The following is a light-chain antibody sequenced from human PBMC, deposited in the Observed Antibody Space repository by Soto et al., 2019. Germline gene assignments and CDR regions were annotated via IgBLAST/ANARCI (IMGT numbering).Light chain of an antibody. V-gene: IGLV2-14*01. Sequence: QSALTQPASVSGSPGQSITISCTGTSSDVGGYNSVSWYQQHPGKVPKIIICDVSLRPSGVPGRFSGSKSGNTASLTISGLQAEDEAYYYCSSYSSTTELVFGTGTKVTVL. J-gene: IGLJ1*01. CDR1: SSDVGGYNS. CDR3: SSYSSTTELV. CDR2: DVS.